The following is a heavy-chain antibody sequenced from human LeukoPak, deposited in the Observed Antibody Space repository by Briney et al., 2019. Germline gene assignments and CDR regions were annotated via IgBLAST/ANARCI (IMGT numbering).Heavy chain of an antibody. J-gene: IGHJ6*03. Sequence: CHIEDGCLSDYRWTWIRQSPGKGLEWIGDINPSGSTYYNPSLKSRLTISVDTSKNQFSLKLRSVTAADTAVYYCARGRHDITMIVVVMTSVSYYLDVWGKGTTVTVS. CDR1: DGCLSDYR. CDR3: ARGRHDITMIVVVMTSVSYYLDV. CDR2: INPSGST. V-gene: IGHV4-34*01. D-gene: IGHD3-22*01.